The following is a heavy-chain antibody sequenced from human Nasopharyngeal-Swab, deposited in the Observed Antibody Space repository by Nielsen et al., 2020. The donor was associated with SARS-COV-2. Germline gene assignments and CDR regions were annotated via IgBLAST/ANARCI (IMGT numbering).Heavy chain of an antibody. CDR1: GFTFSSYA. Sequence: GESLKISCAASGFTFSSYAMSWVRQAPGKGLEWVSAISGSGRSTYYADSVKGRFTISRDNSKNTLYLQMNSLRAEDTAVYFCAKLDIGGWLRSTTGYFDYWGQGTLVTVSS. J-gene: IGHJ4*02. D-gene: IGHD2/OR15-2a*01. CDR2: ISGSGRST. V-gene: IGHV3-23*01. CDR3: AKLDIGGWLRSTTGYFDY.